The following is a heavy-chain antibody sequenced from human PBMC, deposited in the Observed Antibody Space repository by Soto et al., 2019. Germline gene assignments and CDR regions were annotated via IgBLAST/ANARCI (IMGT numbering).Heavy chain of an antibody. CDR3: AKDMRQLAQRDYYYYGMDV. D-gene: IGHD6-6*01. Sequence: EVQLVESGGVVVQPGGSLRLSCAASGFTFDDYTMHWVRQAPGKGLEWVSLISWDGGSTYYADSVKGRFTISRDNSKNSLYLQMNSLRTEDTALYYCAKDMRQLAQRDYYYYGMDVWGQGTTVTVSS. J-gene: IGHJ6*02. CDR2: ISWDGGST. V-gene: IGHV3-43*01. CDR1: GFTFDDYT.